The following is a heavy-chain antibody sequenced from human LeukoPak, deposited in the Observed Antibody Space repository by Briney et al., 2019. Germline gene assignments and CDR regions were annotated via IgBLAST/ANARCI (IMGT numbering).Heavy chain of an antibody. CDR1: GFTFSSYE. CDR2: IWYDGSNE. D-gene: IGHD2-8*02. V-gene: IGHV3-33*08. CDR3: AREAGYDTGGYPRDY. Sequence: GGSLRLSCAASGFTFSSYEMNWVRQAPGKGLECVALIWYDGSNEFYADSVKGRFTISRDNSKNTLYLQMNSLRAEDTAIYYCAREAGYDTGGYPRDYWGQGTLVTVSS. J-gene: IGHJ4*02.